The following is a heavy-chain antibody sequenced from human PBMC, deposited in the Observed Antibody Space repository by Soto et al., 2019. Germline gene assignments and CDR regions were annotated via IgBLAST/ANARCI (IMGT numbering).Heavy chain of an antibody. CDR3: ARPARECSSPGCAN. D-gene: IGHD2-2*01. CDR1: GFTFSTYG. J-gene: IGHJ4*02. CDR2: IWHDGSVK. Sequence: GGSLRLSCVVSGFTFSTYGMHWVRQAPGKGLEWVGVIWHDGSVKWYVDSVKGRFTISRDNAKNSLYLQMTSLRADDTAVYYCARPARECSSPGCANWGQGTLVTVSS. V-gene: IGHV3-33*03.